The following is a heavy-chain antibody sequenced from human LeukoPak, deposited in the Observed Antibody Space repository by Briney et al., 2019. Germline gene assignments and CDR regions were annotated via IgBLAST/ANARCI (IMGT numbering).Heavy chain of an antibody. J-gene: IGHJ6*02. V-gene: IGHV1-69*04. CDR3: ASRLGIVGATTYYYYYGMDV. D-gene: IGHD1-26*01. CDR1: GGTFSSYA. Sequence: SVKVSCKASGGTFSSYAISWVRQAPGQGLDWMGRIIPILGIANYAQKFQGRVTITADKSTSTAYMELSSLRSEDTAVYYCASRLGIVGATTYYYYYGMDVWGQGTTVTVSS. CDR2: IIPILGIA.